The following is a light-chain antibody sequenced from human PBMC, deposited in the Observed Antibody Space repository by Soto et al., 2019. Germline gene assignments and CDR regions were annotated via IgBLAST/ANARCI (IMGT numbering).Light chain of an antibody. V-gene: IGLV3-21*02. CDR2: VDS. Sequence: SYALTQPPSVSFAPGQTARITCGGNNIESKSVHWYQQRPGQAPVLVIYVDSDRPSGIPDRFSASTSGNTAALTISRVEAGDEADYYCQVWDTISDHYVFGSGTKVTVL. J-gene: IGLJ1*01. CDR3: QVWDTISDHYV. CDR1: NIESKS.